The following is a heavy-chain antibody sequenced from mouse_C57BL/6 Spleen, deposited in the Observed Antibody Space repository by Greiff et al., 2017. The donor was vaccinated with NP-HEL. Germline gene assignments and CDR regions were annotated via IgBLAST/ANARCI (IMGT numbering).Heavy chain of an antibody. CDR3: ARNYYYGSSPPFAY. CDR2: IYPGSGST. V-gene: IGHV1-55*01. J-gene: IGHJ3*01. D-gene: IGHD1-1*01. Sequence: QVQLQQPGAELVQPGASVKMSCKASGYTFTSYWITWVKPRPGQGLEWIGDIYPGSGSTHYNEKFKSKATLTVDTSSSTAYMQLSSLTSEDSAVYYCARNYYYGSSPPFAYWGQGTLVTVSA. CDR1: GYTFTSYW.